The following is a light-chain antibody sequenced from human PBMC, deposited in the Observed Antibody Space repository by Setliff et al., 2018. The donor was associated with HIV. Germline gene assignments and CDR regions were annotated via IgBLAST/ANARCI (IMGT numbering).Light chain of an antibody. V-gene: IGLV1-47*01. CDR3: AAWDDSPSGYV. CDR2: RNN. Sequence: QSVLTQPPSASGTPEQRVTISCSGSSSNIGSNYGYWYQQLPGTAPKLLIYRNNQRPSGVPDRFSGSKSGTSATLAISGLQSDDEAEYYCAAWDDSPSGYVFGTGTKVTVL. J-gene: IGLJ1*01. CDR1: SSNIGSNY.